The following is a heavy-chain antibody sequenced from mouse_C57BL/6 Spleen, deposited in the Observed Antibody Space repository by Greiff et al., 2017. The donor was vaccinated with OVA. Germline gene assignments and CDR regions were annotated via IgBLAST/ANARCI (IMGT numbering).Heavy chain of an antibody. V-gene: IGHV1-69*01. D-gene: IGHD1-1*01. CDR3: ARSPNYYGSSPWYFDV. Sequence: VQLQQPGAELVMPGASVKLSCKASGYTFTSYWMHWVKQRPGQGLEWIGEIDPSDSYTNYNQKFKGKSTLTVDKSSSTAYMQLSSLTSEDSAVYYCARSPNYYGSSPWYFDVWGTGTTVTVSS. J-gene: IGHJ1*03. CDR2: IDPSDSYT. CDR1: GYTFTSYW.